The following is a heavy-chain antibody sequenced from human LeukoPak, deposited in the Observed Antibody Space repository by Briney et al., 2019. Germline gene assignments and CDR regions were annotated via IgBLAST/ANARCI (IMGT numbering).Heavy chain of an antibody. J-gene: IGHJ4*02. V-gene: IGHV3-9*01. Sequence: GGSLRLSCAASGFTFDDYAMHWVRQAPGKGLEWVSGISWNSGSIGYADSVKGRFTISRDNSKNTVCLEMNSLRAEDTAVYYCARDWEISGSRIDYWGQGTLVTVSS. CDR1: GFTFDDYA. CDR3: ARDWEISGSRIDY. CDR2: ISWNSGSI. D-gene: IGHD1-26*01.